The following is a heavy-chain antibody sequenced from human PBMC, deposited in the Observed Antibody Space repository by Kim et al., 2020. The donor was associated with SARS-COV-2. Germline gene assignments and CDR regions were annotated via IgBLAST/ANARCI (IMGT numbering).Heavy chain of an antibody. J-gene: IGHJ2*01. Sequence: SETLSLTCAVYTGSFSGYYWSWIRQPPGKGLEWIGEINRDGSANYNPSLRSRVSISVDTSKNQFSLKLNSVTAADTAVYYCARGRGGDGWYFDLWGRDAPVTVSS. CDR2: INRDGSA. CDR3: ARGRGGDGWYFDL. D-gene: IGHD2-21*02. V-gene: IGHV4-34*01. CDR1: TGSFSGYY.